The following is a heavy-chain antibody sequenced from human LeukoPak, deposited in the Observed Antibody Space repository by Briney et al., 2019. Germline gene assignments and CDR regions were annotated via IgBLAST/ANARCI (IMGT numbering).Heavy chain of an antibody. D-gene: IGHD6-13*01. Sequence: GGSLRLSCAASGFTFTSYGMHWVRQAPGKGLEWVAVIWYDGSNKYYADSVKGRFTISRDNSENTLYLQMNSLRAEDTAVYYCARASYSSSFDYWGQGTLVTVSS. CDR2: IWYDGSNK. J-gene: IGHJ4*02. CDR3: ARASYSSSFDY. V-gene: IGHV3-33*01. CDR1: GFTFTSYG.